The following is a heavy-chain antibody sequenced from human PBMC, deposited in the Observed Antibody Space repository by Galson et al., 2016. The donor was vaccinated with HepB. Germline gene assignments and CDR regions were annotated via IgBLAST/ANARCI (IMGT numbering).Heavy chain of an antibody. Sequence: SLRLSCAASGFTFSNAWMSWARQAPGKGLEWVGRIKRQTDGGTTDCAAPVKGRFTISRDDSENTLYLQMNSLKNEDTAVYYWLGNLFSDDGFDIWGQGTMVTVSS. J-gene: IGHJ3*02. V-gene: IGHV3-15*01. CDR1: GFTFSNAW. CDR3: LGNLFSDDGFDI. CDR2: IKRQTDGGTT.